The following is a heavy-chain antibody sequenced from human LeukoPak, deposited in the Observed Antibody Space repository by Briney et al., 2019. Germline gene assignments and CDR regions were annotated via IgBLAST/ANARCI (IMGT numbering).Heavy chain of an antibody. J-gene: IGHJ4*02. V-gene: IGHV4-59*08. CDR1: GDSISSYY. Sequence: PSETLSLTCTVSGDSISSYYWNWIRQPPGKGLEWIGYIYNSGSTNYNPSLKSRVTISVDTSKNQFSLKLSSVTAADTAVYYCATLGAQDYWGQGTLVTVSS. CDR2: IYNSGST. CDR3: ATLGAQDY.